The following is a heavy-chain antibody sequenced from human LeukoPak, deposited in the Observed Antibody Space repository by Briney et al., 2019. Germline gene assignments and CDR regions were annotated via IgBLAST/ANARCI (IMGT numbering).Heavy chain of an antibody. CDR3: ATYTGTYSGYFDY. CDR1: GFTFSSSG. D-gene: IGHD1-1*01. CDR2: IWYDGSNK. J-gene: IGHJ4*02. V-gene: IGHV3-33*08. Sequence: GGSLRLSCAASGFTFSSSGMHWVRQAPGKRLEWVAVIWYDGSNKYYADSVKGRITISRDNSKNTLYLQMNSLRAEDTAVYYCATYTGTYSGYFDYWGQGTLVTVSS.